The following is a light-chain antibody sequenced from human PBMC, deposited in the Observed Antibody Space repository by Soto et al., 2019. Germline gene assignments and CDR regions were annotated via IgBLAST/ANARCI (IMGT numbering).Light chain of an antibody. J-gene: IGKJ1*01. Sequence: DIQMTQSPSTLSASVGDRVTITCRASQSISSWLAWYQQKPGKAPKLLIYKASNLASGVPSRFSGSGSGAEFTLTISSPRPDDFATYYCQQYNSYWTFGQGTKVEIK. V-gene: IGKV1-5*03. CDR1: QSISSW. CDR2: KAS. CDR3: QQYNSYWT.